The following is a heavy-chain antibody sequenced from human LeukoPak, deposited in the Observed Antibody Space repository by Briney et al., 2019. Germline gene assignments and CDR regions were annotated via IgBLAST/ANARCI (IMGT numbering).Heavy chain of an antibody. V-gene: IGHV4-34*01. CDR1: GASFNFYY. J-gene: IGHJ4*02. D-gene: IGHD1-20*01. CDR3: ARAPLTGLYYFDY. Sequence: SETLSLTCAVYGASFNFYYWSWIRQPPGKGLEWIGDINRSGSTNYNPSLKGRVVISVDTSKNQFSLKLNSVTAADTAVYYCARAPLTGLYYFDYWGQGTLVTVSS. CDR2: INRSGST.